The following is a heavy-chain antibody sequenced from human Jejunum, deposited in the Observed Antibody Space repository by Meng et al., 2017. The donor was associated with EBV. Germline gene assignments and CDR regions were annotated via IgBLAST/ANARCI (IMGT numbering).Heavy chain of an antibody. J-gene: IGHJ4*02. CDR3: ARDYSDSSRQGY. V-gene: IGHV1-2*06. CDR1: GYTFTGYF. D-gene: IGHD3-22*01. CDR2: INPNSGGT. Sequence: VQLVAAGAEVMQPGASVRVSCKASGYTFTGYFIHWVRQAPGQGLEWMGRINPNSGGTSYTQKFQGRVTMTRDTSITTAYMELSRLGSDDTAVYYCARDYSDSSRQGYWGQGTLVTVSS.